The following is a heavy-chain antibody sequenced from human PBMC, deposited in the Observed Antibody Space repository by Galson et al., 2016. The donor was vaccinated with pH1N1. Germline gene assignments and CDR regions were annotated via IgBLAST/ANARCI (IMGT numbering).Heavy chain of an antibody. CDR3: ARGAITTPGLDY. D-gene: IGHD1/OR15-1a*01. CDR2: ITGSGDST. CDR1: EFTFTNYA. J-gene: IGHJ4*02. V-gene: IGHV3-23*01. Sequence: SLRLSCAASEFTFTNYAMTWVRQAPGKGLEWVSSITGSGDSTFYADSVKGRFTISRDNSKNTLYLQMNSLRVEDTAMNYCARGAITTPGLDYWGQGTLITVSS.